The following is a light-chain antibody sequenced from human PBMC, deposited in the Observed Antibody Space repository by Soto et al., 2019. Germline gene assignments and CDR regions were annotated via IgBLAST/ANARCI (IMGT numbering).Light chain of an antibody. V-gene: IGKV1-8*01. J-gene: IGKJ2*01. CDR3: QQYYSYPPP. Sequence: AIRMTQSPSSFSASTGDRVTITCRASQGISGYLAWYQQKPGKAPKLLIYAASTLQSGVPSRFSGSGSGTDFTLTISCLQSEDFATYYCQQYYSYPPPFGQGTKLEIK. CDR2: AAS. CDR1: QGISGY.